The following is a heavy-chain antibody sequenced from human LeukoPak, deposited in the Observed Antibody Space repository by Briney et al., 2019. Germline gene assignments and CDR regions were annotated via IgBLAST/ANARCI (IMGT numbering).Heavy chain of an antibody. CDR1: GFTVSSNY. Sequence: GGSLRLTCAASGFTVSSNYMGWVRQAPGKGLEWVSLIYTSGSTFYADSVMGRFTISRDNSKNTSYLQMNSLRAEDSAVYYCARDRAGTQSWVEFDLWGQGTLVTVSS. J-gene: IGHJ5*02. CDR2: IYTSGST. CDR3: ARDRAGTQSWVEFDL. D-gene: IGHD3-10*01. V-gene: IGHV3-66*03.